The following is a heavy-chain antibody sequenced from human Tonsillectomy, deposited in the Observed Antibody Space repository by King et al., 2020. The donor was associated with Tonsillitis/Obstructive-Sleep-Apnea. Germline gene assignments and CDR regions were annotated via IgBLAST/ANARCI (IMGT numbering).Heavy chain of an antibody. Sequence: VQLQESGPGLVKPSETLSLTCTVSGGSISSYYWSWIWQPAGKGLEWIGRIYSSGSTKYNPSLKSRVTMSVDTSKNQFSLKLSSVTAADTAVYYCARLSTVTRQSSYYYGMDVWGQGTTVTVSS. CDR1: GGSISSYY. J-gene: IGHJ6*02. V-gene: IGHV4-4*07. CDR3: ARLSTVTRQSSYYYGMDV. D-gene: IGHD4-11*01. CDR2: IYSSGST.